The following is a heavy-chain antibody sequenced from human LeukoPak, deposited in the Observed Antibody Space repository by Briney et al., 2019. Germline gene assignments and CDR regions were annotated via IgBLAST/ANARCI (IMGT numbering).Heavy chain of an antibody. J-gene: IGHJ3*02. V-gene: IGHV4-34*01. CDR2: INHSGST. Sequence: SETLSLTCAVYGGSFSGYYWSWIRQPPGKGLEWIGEINHSGSTNYNPSLKSRVTISVDTSKNQFSLKLSSVTAADTAVYYCARNYYDSSGYYYDDAFDIWGQGTMVTVSS. CDR1: GGSFSGYY. CDR3: ARNYYDSSGYYYDDAFDI. D-gene: IGHD3-22*01.